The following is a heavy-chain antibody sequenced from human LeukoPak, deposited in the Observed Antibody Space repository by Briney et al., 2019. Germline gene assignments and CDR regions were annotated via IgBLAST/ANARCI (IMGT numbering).Heavy chain of an antibody. J-gene: IGHJ3*02. Sequence: SVKVSCKASGGTFSSYAISWVRQAPGQGLEWMGGIIPIFGTANYAQKFQGRVTITADESTSTAYMELSSLRSEDTAAYYCARERLTGVVPAAMTDAFDIWGQGTMVTVSS. CDR3: ARERLTGVVPAAMTDAFDI. D-gene: IGHD2-2*01. CDR2: IIPIFGTA. V-gene: IGHV1-69*13. CDR1: GGTFSSYA.